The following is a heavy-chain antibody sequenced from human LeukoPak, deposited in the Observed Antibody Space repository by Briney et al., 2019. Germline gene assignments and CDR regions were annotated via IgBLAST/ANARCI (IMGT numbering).Heavy chain of an antibody. D-gene: IGHD6-19*01. CDR2: IGGSGGST. CDR1: GFTFSSYG. Sequence: GGSLRLSCAASGFTFSSYGMSWVRQAPGKGLEWVSAIGGSGGSTYYADSVKGRFTISRDNSKNTLYLQMNSLRAEDTAVYYCAKDSRIAVAGDFDYWGQGTLVTVSS. V-gene: IGHV3-23*01. CDR3: AKDSRIAVAGDFDY. J-gene: IGHJ4*02.